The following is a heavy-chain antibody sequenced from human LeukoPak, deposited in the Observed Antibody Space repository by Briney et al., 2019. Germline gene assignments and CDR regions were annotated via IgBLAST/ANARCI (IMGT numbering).Heavy chain of an antibody. Sequence: GRSLRLSCAASGFTFDDYAMHWVRQVPGKGLEWVSDITWNGGNIAYADSVKGRFTISRDNAKNSLYLQMNSLRAEDTALYYCAKDKDYYDSSGYLDYWGQGALVTVSS. J-gene: IGHJ4*02. V-gene: IGHV3-9*01. D-gene: IGHD3-22*01. CDR3: AKDKDYYDSSGYLDY. CDR1: GFTFDDYA. CDR2: ITWNGGNI.